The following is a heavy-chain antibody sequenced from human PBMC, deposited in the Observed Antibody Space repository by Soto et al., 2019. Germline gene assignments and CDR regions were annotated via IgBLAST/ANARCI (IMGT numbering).Heavy chain of an antibody. Sequence: SDCMSIRRAASGVIISIGKDGGWIRKPPGKGLEWIGSIFHGGNTYYNPSLKSRVTISVDMSKNQFSLKLNSVTAADTAVYYCARARWYDAFDVWGQGTVVTVSS. J-gene: IGHJ3*01. CDR1: GVIISIGKD. V-gene: IGHV4-38-2*01. CDR2: IFHGGNT. D-gene: IGHD2-15*01. CDR3: ARARWYDAFDV.